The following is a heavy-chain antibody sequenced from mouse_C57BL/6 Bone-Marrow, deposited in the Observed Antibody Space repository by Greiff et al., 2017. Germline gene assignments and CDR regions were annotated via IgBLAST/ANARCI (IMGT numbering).Heavy chain of an antibody. CDR1: GFTFSSYG. CDR3: ARHGGSWFAY. Sequence: EVKLVESGGDLLKPGGSLKLSCAASGFTFSSYGMSWVRQTPDTRLGWVATISSGGSYTYYPDSVKGRYAISRDNAKNTLYLQMSSLKSEDTAMYYCARHGGSWFAYWGQGTLVTVSA. J-gene: IGHJ3*01. V-gene: IGHV5-6*01. CDR2: ISSGGSYT.